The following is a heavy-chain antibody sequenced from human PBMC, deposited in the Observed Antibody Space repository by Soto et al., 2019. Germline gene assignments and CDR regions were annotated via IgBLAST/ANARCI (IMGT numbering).Heavy chain of an antibody. V-gene: IGHV3-23*01. J-gene: IGHJ4*02. Sequence: RRLSCAASGFTFKESAMNWVRQAPGKGLEWVASISDTGASTWYAESVRGRLSISRDNSKNTLYLQMNSLRGEDTAVYYCAKGRGSGSAWYFDNWGQGTLVTVS. D-gene: IGHD6-19*01. CDR3: AKGRGSGSAWYFDN. CDR2: ISDTGAST. CDR1: GFTFKESA.